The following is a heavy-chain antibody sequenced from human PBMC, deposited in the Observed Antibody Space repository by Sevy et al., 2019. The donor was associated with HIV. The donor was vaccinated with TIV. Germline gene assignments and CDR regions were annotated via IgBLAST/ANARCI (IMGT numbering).Heavy chain of an antibody. Sequence: GESLKISCKGSGYSFSSHWIGWVRQMPGRGLEWMGIIYPGDSDIRYSPSFQGQVTLSAATSIDTAYLQWSSLKASDTTVYYCARFPPTGTTGNYYYSGMDVWGQGTTVTVSS. J-gene: IGHJ6*02. CDR1: GYSFSSHW. D-gene: IGHD4-17*01. CDR2: IYPGDSDI. CDR3: ARFPPTGTTGNYYYSGMDV. V-gene: IGHV5-51*01.